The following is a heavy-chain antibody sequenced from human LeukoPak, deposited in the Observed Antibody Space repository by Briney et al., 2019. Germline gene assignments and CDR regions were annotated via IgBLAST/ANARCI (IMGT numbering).Heavy chain of an antibody. J-gene: IGHJ4*02. CDR1: GFTFSDYY. V-gene: IGHV3-11*06. CDR3: ASQGDSAYGDYN. D-gene: IGHD4-17*01. Sequence: NPGGSLRLSCAASGFTFSDYYMSWIRQAPGKGLEWVSHISTTSTYTNYADSVKGRFTISRDNAKNTLYLQMNSLRAEDTAVYYCASQGDSAYGDYNWGQGTLVTVSS. CDR2: ISTTSTYT.